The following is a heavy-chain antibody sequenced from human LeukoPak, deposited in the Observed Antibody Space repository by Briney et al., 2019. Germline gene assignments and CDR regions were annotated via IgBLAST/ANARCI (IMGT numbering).Heavy chain of an antibody. Sequence: GESLKISCKGSGYSFTSYWIGWVRQMPGKGLEWMGIIYPGDSDTRYSPSFQGQVTISADKSISTAYLQWSSLKASDTAMYYCARSITIFGVVTPYYFDYWGQGTLVTVSS. CDR3: ARSITIFGVVTPYYFDY. D-gene: IGHD3-3*01. CDR2: IYPGDSDT. J-gene: IGHJ4*02. CDR1: GYSFTSYW. V-gene: IGHV5-51*01.